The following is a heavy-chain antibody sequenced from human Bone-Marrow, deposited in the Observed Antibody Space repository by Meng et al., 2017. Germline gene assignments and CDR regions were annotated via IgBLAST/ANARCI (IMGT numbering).Heavy chain of an antibody. D-gene: IGHD6-25*01. CDR3: ARAPGIAAAA. Sequence: EVQLVESGGGLVQPGGSLRLSCAASGFTFSTYWMHWVRQAPGKGLVWVSHINSDGSITGYADSVKGRFTISRDNAKNTLFLQMSSLRAEDKAVYYCARAPGIAAAAWGQGALVTVSS. J-gene: IGHJ4*02. CDR2: INSDGSIT. CDR1: GFTFSTYW. V-gene: IGHV3-74*02.